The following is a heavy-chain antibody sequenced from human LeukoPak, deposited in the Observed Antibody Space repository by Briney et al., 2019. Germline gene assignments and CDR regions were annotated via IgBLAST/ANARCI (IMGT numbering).Heavy chain of an antibody. Sequence: SETLSLTCAVYGGSFSGYYWSWIRQPPGKGLEWIGEINHSGSTNYNPSLKSRVTISVDTSKNRFSLKLSSVTAADTAVHYCARGAVHHDYWGQGTLVTVSS. V-gene: IGHV4-34*01. D-gene: IGHD1-1*01. J-gene: IGHJ4*02. CDR3: ARGAVHHDY. CDR2: INHSGST. CDR1: GGSFSGYY.